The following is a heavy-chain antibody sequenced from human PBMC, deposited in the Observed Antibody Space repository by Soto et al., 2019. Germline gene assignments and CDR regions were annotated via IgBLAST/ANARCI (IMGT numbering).Heavy chain of an antibody. CDR3: ARADPDASVGY. J-gene: IGHJ4*02. V-gene: IGHV4-59*11. D-gene: IGHD3-16*01. Sequence: SETLSLTCTVSGGSMSSRYWTWLRQPPGKGLEWIGYISYSGSTYYNPSLKSRVTISADTSRNQFSLKLSSVIAADTAVYYCARADPDASVGYWGQGTLVTVSS. CDR1: GGSMSSRY. CDR2: ISYSGST.